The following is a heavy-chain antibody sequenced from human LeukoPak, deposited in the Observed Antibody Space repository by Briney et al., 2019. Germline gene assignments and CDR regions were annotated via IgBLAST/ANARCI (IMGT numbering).Heavy chain of an antibody. V-gene: IGHV4-34*01. CDR3: ARLRLFLESDY. CDR2: INHSGST. Sequence: SEPLSLTCAVYGGSFSGYYWSLIRQPPGKGLEWIGEINHSGSTNYNPSLKSRVTISVDTSKNQFSLKLSSVTAADTAVYYCARLRLFLESDYWGQGTLVTVSS. CDR1: GGSFSGYY. D-gene: IGHD3-3*01. J-gene: IGHJ4*02.